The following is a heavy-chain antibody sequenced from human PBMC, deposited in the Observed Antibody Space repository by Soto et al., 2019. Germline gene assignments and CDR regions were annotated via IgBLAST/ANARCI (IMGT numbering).Heavy chain of an antibody. D-gene: IGHD3-22*01. CDR3: ARDLLYDSSGCILGY. CDR1: GYTFTSYG. CDR2: ISAYNGNT. V-gene: IGHV1-18*01. Sequence: ASVKVSCKASGYTFTSYGISWVRQAPGRGLEWMGWISAYNGNTNYAQKLQGRVTMTTDTSTSTAYMELRSLRSDDTAVYYCARDLLYDSSGCILGYWGQGTLVTVSS. J-gene: IGHJ4*02.